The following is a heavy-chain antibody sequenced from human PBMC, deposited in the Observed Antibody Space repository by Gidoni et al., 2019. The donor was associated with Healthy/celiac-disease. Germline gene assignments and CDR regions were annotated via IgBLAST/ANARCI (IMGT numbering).Heavy chain of an antibody. CDR1: GFTFRSYA. Sequence: QVQMVESGGGVVKPGRSLSISCAASGFTFRSYAMHWVRQAPGKGLEGVAVISYEGSNKYYADSVKGRFTIYRDNSKNTLYLQMNSRRAEDTAVYYCARGAFPLIVVVITVLDYWGQGTLVTVSS. CDR2: ISYEGSNK. V-gene: IGHV3-30*01. J-gene: IGHJ4*02. CDR3: ARGAFPLIVVVITVLDY. D-gene: IGHD3-22*01.